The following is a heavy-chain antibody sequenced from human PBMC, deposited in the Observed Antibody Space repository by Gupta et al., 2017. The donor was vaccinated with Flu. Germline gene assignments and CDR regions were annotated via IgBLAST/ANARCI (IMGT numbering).Heavy chain of an antibody. CDR3: ARKFDWSSPLDY. D-gene: IGHD3-9*01. CDR1: GFTFSTYI. J-gene: IGHJ4*02. V-gene: IGHV3-21*01. CDR2: ISSSSSYI. Sequence: EVQLVESGGGLVKPGGSLRLSCAASGFTFSTYIINWVRQAPGKGLEWVSSISSSSSYIHYADSVKGRFTISRDNAKNSLYLQMNSLRDEDTAVYYCARKFDWSSPLDYWGQGTLVTLSS.